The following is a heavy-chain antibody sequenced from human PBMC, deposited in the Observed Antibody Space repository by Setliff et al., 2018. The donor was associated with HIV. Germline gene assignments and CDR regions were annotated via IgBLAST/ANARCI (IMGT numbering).Heavy chain of an antibody. J-gene: IGHJ5*02. CDR2: IGGDNANI. CDR1: GYDFTAYA. CDR3: ARYAASGTGWFDP. V-gene: IGHV1-18*01. D-gene: IGHD2-8*02. Sequence: ASVKVSCKASGYDFTAYAISWVRRAPGQGLEWMGRIGGDNANIKFAQSFQGRVTMTTDTSTNTAYLELTSLRSDDTAVYYCARYAASGTGWFDPWGQGTQVTV.